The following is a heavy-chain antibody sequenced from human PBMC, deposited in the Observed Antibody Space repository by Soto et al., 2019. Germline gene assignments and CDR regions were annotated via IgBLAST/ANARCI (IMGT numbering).Heavy chain of an antibody. CDR2: IYYSGST. V-gene: IGHV4-31*03. CDR3: ARRVPAAPHFDY. Sequence: TLSLTCTVSGGSISSVFYYWSWIRQHPGKGLEWIGYIYYSGSTYYNPSLKSRVTISVDTSKNQFSLKLSSVTAADTAVYYCARRVPAAPHFDYWGQGTLVTVSS. J-gene: IGHJ4*02. D-gene: IGHD2-2*01. CDR1: GGSISSVFYY.